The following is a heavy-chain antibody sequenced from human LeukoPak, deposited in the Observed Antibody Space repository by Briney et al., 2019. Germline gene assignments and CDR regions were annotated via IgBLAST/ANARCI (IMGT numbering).Heavy chain of an antibody. CDR2: ISSSSSYI. CDR3: ARDGAGGTFDY. V-gene: IGHV3-21*01. Sequence: GGSLRHSCAASGFTFSSYSMNWVRQAPGKGLEWVSSISSSSSYIYYADSVKGRFTISRDNAKNSLYLQMNSLRAEDTAVYYCARDGAGGTFDYWGQGTLVTVSS. D-gene: IGHD1-26*01. J-gene: IGHJ4*02. CDR1: GFTFSSYS.